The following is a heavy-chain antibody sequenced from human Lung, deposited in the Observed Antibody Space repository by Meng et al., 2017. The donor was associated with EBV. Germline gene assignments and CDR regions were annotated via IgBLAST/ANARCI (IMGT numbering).Heavy chain of an antibody. Sequence: QAHVVQSGGDVKKPGASVKVSCKASGYTFTNYGITWVRQAPGQGLEWMGWISAYNGNTNYAQTLQGRLTMTTDTSTSTAYMELRSLRSDDTAVYYCARVEVGITSRDYWGQGTLVTVSS. CDR1: GYTFTNYG. J-gene: IGHJ4*02. D-gene: IGHD1-26*01. CDR3: ARVEVGITSRDY. CDR2: ISAYNGNT. V-gene: IGHV1-18*01.